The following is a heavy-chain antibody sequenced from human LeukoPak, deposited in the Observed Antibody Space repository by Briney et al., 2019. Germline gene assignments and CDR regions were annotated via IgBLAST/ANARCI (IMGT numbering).Heavy chain of an antibody. CDR3: AGGMTTVTRFDY. J-gene: IGHJ4*02. Sequence: SETLSLTCTVSGGSISSGDYYWSWICQPPGKGLEWIGYMYYSGSTNYNPSLKSRVTISVDTSKNQFSLKLSSVTAADTAVYYCAGGMTTVTRFDYWGQGTLATVSS. CDR1: GGSISSGDYY. V-gene: IGHV4-61*08. CDR2: MYYSGST. D-gene: IGHD4-17*01.